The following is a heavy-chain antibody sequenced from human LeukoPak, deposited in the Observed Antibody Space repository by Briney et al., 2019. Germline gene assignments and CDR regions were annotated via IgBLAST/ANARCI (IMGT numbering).Heavy chain of an antibody. D-gene: IGHD2-2*01. CDR2: IRSQSNGGTT. CDR1: GFTFSSYA. CDR3: TTWTGGVVVTN. V-gene: IGHV3-15*01. J-gene: IGHJ4*02. Sequence: GGSLRLSCAASGFTFSSYAMSWDRQAPGKGLEWVGRIRSQSNGGTTDYAAPVKGRFTISRDDSKNTLYLQMNSMKTEDTAVYYCTTWTGGVVVTNWGQGTLVTVSS.